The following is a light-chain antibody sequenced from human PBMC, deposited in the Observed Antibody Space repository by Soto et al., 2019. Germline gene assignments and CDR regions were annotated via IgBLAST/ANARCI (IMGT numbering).Light chain of an antibody. Sequence: QSVLTRPASVSGSPGQSITISCTGTSSDIGAYNYVSWYQQHPGKVPKLMIYEVTNRPSGLSNRFSGSKSGNTASLTISGLQAEDEADYFCSSYTSTSTLYVFGTGTKVTVL. CDR2: EVT. V-gene: IGLV2-14*01. CDR1: SSDIGAYNY. J-gene: IGLJ1*01. CDR3: SSYTSTSTLYV.